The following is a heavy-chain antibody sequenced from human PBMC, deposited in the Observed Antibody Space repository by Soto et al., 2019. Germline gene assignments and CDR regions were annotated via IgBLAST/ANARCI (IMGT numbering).Heavy chain of an antibody. V-gene: IGHV3-74*01. CDR3: ASPRQGNYDFLSGYYALDY. D-gene: IGHD3-3*01. CDR1: GFTFSSYW. J-gene: IGHJ4*02. Sequence: PGGSLRLSCAASGFTFSSYWMHWVRQAPGKGLVWVSRINSDGSSTSYADSVKGRFTISRDNAKNTLYLQMNSLRAEDTAVYYCASPRQGNYDFLSGYYALDYWSQGTLVTVSS. CDR2: INSDGSST.